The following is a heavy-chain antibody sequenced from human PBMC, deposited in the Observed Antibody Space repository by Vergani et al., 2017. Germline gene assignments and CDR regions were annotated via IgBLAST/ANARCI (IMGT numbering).Heavy chain of an antibody. CDR1: GGSIRSTFYY. CDR3: ARHKEQLVPGNYYYYYYMDV. D-gene: IGHD6-13*01. Sequence: QLQLQESDPGLVKPSETLSLTCTVSGGSIRSTFYYWGWIRQPPGKGLEWIGTIYYSGSTYYNPSLKSRVTISVHTSKNQFSLKLNSVTAADTAVYYCARHKEQLVPGNYYYYYYMDVWGKGTTVTVSS. CDR2: IYYSGST. J-gene: IGHJ6*03. V-gene: IGHV4-39*01.